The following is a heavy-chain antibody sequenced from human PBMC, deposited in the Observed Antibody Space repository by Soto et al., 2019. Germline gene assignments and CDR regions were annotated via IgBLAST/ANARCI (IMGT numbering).Heavy chain of an antibody. D-gene: IGHD2-21*02. CDR1: GRSFSGYY. Sequence: SETLSLTCAVDGRSFSGYYWCWIRQPPGKGLEWIGEINHSGSTNYNPALKSRVTISVDTSKNQFSLKLSSVTAADTAVYYCASAYCGGDCYGAFDIWGQGTMVT. V-gene: IGHV4-34*01. CDR2: INHSGST. J-gene: IGHJ3*02. CDR3: ASAYCGGDCYGAFDI.